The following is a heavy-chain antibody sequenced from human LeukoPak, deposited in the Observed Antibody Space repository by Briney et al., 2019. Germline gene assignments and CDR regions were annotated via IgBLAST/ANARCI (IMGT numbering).Heavy chain of an antibody. CDR3: ARGGTKRYCSSTSCQGVWFDP. V-gene: IGHV4-30-4*08. CDR2: IYYSGST. J-gene: IGHJ5*02. D-gene: IGHD2-2*01. Sequence: SETLSLTCTVSGGSISSSSYYWSWIRQPPGKGLEWIGSIYYSGSTYYNPSLKSRVTISVDTSKNQFSLKLSSVTAADTAVYYCARGGTKRYCSSTSCQGVWFDPWGQGTLVTVSS. CDR1: GGSISSSSYY.